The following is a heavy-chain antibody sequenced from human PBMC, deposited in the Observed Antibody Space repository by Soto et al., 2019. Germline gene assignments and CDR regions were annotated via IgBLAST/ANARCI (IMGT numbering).Heavy chain of an antibody. D-gene: IGHD3-10*01. V-gene: IGHV1-46*01. Sequence: ASVKVSCKTSGYTFTSYFMHWVRQAPGQGLEWMGIINPTSGWTTYAQKFQGRVTMTMYTSASTVYMELSSLRFEDTAVYYCARVENYYGHFDYWGQGTLVTVS. CDR2: INPTSGWT. J-gene: IGHJ4*02. CDR3: ARVENYYGHFDY. CDR1: GYTFTSYF.